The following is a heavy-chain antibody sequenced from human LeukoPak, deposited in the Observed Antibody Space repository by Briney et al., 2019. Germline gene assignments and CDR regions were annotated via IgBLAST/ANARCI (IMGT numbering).Heavy chain of an antibody. CDR1: GFTFSSYG. CDR2: IRFDETNK. D-gene: IGHD3-10*01. Sequence: GSLRLSCIASGFTFSSYGMYWVRQAPGKGLEWVAFIRFDETNKYYADSVKGRFTISRDNSKNTLYLQMNSLRAEDTAVYYCAKAPRHRGISMVRGVREDHYMDVWGKGTTVTISS. CDR3: AKAPRHRGISMVRGVREDHYMDV. V-gene: IGHV3-30*02. J-gene: IGHJ6*03.